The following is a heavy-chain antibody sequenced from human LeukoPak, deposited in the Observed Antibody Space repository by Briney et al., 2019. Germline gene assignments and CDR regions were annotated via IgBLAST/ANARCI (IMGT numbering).Heavy chain of an antibody. D-gene: IGHD3-22*01. CDR1: GFTFSSYS. CDR2: ISSSSSYI. V-gene: IGHV3-21*04. CDR3: ARDQYYYDSSGYYREYFQH. Sequence: GGSLRLSCAASGFTFSSYSMNWVRQAPGKGLEWVSSISSSSSYIYYADSVKGRFTISRDNAKNSLYLQMNSLRAEDTALYYCARDQYYYDSSGYYREYFQHWGQGTLVTVSS. J-gene: IGHJ1*01.